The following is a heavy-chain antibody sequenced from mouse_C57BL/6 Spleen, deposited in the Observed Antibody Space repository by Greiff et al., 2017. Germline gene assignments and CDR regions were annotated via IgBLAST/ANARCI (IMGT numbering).Heavy chain of an antibody. J-gene: IGHJ2*01. CDR3: ARGDGYYFDY. CDR2: ISYDGSN. D-gene: IGHD2-3*01. Sequence: ESGPGLVKPSQSLSLTCSVTGYSITSGYFWNWIRQLPGNQLEWIGFISYDGSNNYNPSLKNRNSITLDTSKNQFFLKLNSVATEDTTTYYCARGDGYYFDYWGQGTTLTVSS. V-gene: IGHV3-6*01. CDR1: GYSITSGYF.